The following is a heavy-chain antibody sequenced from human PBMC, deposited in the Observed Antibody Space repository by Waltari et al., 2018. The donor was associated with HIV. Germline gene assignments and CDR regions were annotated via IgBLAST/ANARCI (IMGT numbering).Heavy chain of an antibody. J-gene: IGHJ5*02. Sequence: QVTLVESGGGVVQPGRSLRLSCAPSGFRFSSYGMPWVRQDPGKGLEWVAVISYDGSNKYYADSVKGRFTISRDNSKNTLYLQMNSLRAEDTAVYYCAKDYFVVVTAAGPFDPWGQGTLVTVSS. CDR3: AKDYFVVVTAAGPFDP. D-gene: IGHD2-21*02. V-gene: IGHV3-30*18. CDR1: GFRFSSYG. CDR2: ISYDGSNK.